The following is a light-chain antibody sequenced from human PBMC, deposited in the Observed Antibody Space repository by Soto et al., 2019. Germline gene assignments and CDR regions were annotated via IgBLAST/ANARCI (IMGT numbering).Light chain of an antibody. V-gene: IGKV3-15*01. Sequence: EIVMTQSPATLSVSPGERATLSCRASQSVRSNFAWYQQKPGQAPRLLIYEASTRATGVPARFSGSGSGTEFILPFSSLQSEDFAIFSCGHYIPCPFFAQGPRVDIK. CDR3: GHYIPCPF. CDR2: EAS. CDR1: QSVRSN. J-gene: IGKJ2*01.